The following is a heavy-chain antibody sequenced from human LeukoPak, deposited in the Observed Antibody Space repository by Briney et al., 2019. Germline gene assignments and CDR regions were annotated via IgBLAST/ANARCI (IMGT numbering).Heavy chain of an antibody. CDR1: EFTSNIYT. CDR3: AKSRGIYDNSGWRTYDY. D-gene: IGHD6-19*01. V-gene: IGHV3-23*01. CDR2: ISDNGGIT. J-gene: IGHJ4*02. Sequence: GGSLRLSCAASEFTSNIYTMSWVRQAPGKGLEWVSVISDNGGITYYADSVKGRFTISRDNSKNTLYLQMNSLRAEDTAIYYCAKSRGIYDNSGWRTYDYWGQGTLVTVSS.